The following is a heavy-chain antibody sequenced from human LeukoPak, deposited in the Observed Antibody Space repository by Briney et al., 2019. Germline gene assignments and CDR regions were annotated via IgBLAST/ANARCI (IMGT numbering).Heavy chain of an antibody. V-gene: IGHV3-30*04. J-gene: IGHJ4*02. CDR3: ARGDCSSTSCYLFDY. CDR1: GFSFSSYA. Sequence: PGRSLRLSCAASGFSFSSYAMHWVRQAPGTGLEWAAVISYDGSNRYYADSVKGRFTISRDNSKNTLYLQMNSLRAEDTAVYYCARGDCSSTSCYLFDYWGQGTLVTVSS. D-gene: IGHD2-2*01. CDR2: ISYDGSNR.